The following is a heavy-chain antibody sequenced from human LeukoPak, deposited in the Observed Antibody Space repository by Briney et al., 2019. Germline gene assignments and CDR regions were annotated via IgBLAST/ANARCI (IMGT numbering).Heavy chain of an antibody. D-gene: IGHD2-15*01. CDR3: ARESRGYCSGGSCYQDFDY. J-gene: IGHJ4*02. V-gene: IGHV4-39*07. Sequence: SETLSLTCTVSGGSISSTSYYWGWIRQPPGKGLEWIGSIYYSGSTYYNPSLKSRVTISVDTSKNQFSLKLSSVTAADTAVYYCARESRGYCSGGSCYQDFDYWGQGTLVTVSS. CDR1: GGSISSTSYY. CDR2: IYYSGST.